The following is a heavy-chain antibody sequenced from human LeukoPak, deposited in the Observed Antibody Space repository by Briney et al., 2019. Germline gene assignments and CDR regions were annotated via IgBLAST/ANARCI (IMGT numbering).Heavy chain of an antibody. CDR2: IRFDGSDK. CDR1: GFTFSSYG. CDR3: AKDLRGDYYFDY. J-gene: IGHJ4*02. D-gene: IGHD3-16*01. V-gene: IGHV3-30*02. Sequence: GGSLRLSCAASGFTFSSYGMHWVRQAPGKGLEWVAFIRFDGSDKNYADSVKGRFTISRDNSKNTLFLQMNSLRGEDTAVYYCAKDLRGDYYFDYWGQGTLVTVSS.